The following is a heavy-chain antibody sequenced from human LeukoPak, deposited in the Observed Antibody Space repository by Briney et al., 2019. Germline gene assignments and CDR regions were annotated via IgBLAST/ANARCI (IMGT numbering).Heavy chain of an antibody. Sequence: SETLSLTCTVSGGSVSSYYWSWIRQPAGKGLEWIGRIYTSGSPNYNPSLKSRVTISVDTSKNQFSLKLSSVTAADTAVYYCARDVNSGSYAVWGQGTLVTVSS. V-gene: IGHV4-4*07. CDR2: IYTSGSP. CDR3: ARDVNSGSYAV. D-gene: IGHD1-26*01. CDR1: GGSVSSYY. J-gene: IGHJ4*02.